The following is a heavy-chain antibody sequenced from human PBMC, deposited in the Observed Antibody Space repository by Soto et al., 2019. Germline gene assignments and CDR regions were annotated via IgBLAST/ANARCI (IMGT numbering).Heavy chain of an antibody. D-gene: IGHD4-17*01. CDR2: FDPEDGET. Sequence: ASVKVSCKVSGYTLTELSMHWVRQAPGKGLEWMGGFDPEDGETIYAQRFQGRVTMTEDTSTDTAYMELSSLRSEDTAVYYCATLGSDYGLRFDPWGQGTLVTVSS. V-gene: IGHV1-24*01. J-gene: IGHJ5*02. CDR3: ATLGSDYGLRFDP. CDR1: GYTLTELS.